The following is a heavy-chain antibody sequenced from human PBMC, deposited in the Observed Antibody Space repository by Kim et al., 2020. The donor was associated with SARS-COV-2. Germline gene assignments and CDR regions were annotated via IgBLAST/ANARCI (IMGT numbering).Heavy chain of an antibody. Sequence: SETLSLTCSVSGGSISSSNQYWSWIRQYPGKGLEWIGYIYYSGSTDYNPSLKSRVSMSIDPSKNQFSLELRSMTAADTAVYYCARDGDLATASSLDAFDIWGQGTMVSVSA. CDR1: GGSISSSNQY. D-gene: IGHD2-21*02. CDR2: IYYSGST. CDR3: ARDGDLATASSLDAFDI. V-gene: IGHV4-31*03. J-gene: IGHJ3*02.